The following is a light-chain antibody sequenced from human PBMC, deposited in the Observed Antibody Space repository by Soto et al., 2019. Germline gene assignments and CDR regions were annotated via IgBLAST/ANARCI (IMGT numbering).Light chain of an antibody. CDR2: KAS. CDR1: QNINDW. V-gene: IGKV1-5*03. Sequence: DIQVTQSPSTLSASVGDRVTINCRASQNINDWLAWYQQKPGKAPKVLIYKASSLGSGVPSRFSGSGSGTEFTLTISSLQTEDFATYYCQQYGANSPWTFGQGTKVEIK. CDR3: QQYGANSPWT. J-gene: IGKJ1*01.